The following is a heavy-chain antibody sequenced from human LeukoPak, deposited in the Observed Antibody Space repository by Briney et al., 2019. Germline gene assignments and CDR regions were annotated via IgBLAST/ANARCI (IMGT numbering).Heavy chain of an antibody. CDR3: ARVLDYFGSGTRDFDY. Sequence: PSETLSLTCTVSGYSIRNGYYWGWIRPPPGKGLEWIGIMYHTGTTSYNPSLKSRVTMSADTSKNQFSLELRSVTAADTAVYYCARVLDYFGSGTRDFDYWGQGTLVTVSS. CDR2: MYHTGTT. V-gene: IGHV4-38-2*02. D-gene: IGHD3-10*01. J-gene: IGHJ4*02. CDR1: GYSIRNGYY.